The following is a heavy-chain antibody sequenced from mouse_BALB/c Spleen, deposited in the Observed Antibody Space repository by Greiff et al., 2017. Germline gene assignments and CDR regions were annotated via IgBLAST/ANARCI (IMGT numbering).Heavy chain of an antibody. J-gene: IGHJ3*01. CDR2: IYPGDGDT. CDR1: GYTFTSYW. D-gene: IGHD2-4*01. Sequence: VKLMESGAELARPGASVKLSCKASGYTFTSYWMQWVKQRPGQGLEWIGAIYPGDGDTRYTQKFKGKATLTADKSSSTAYMQLSSLASEDSAVYYCARDDYDGFAYWGQGTLVTVSA. V-gene: IGHV1-87*01. CDR3: ARDDYDGFAY.